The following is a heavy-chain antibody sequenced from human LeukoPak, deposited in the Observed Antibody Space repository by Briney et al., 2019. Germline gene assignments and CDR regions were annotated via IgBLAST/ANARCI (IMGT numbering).Heavy chain of an antibody. V-gene: IGHV4-4*07. CDR3: ARVGVTMVRGVIPNWSDP. J-gene: IGHJ5*02. CDR1: GGSISSYY. D-gene: IGHD3-10*01. CDR2: IYTSGST. Sequence: PSETLSLTCAVSGGSISSYYWSWIRQPAGKGLEWIGRIYTSGSTNYNPSLKSRVTMSVDTSKNQFSLKLSSVTAADTAVYYCARVGVTMVRGVIPNWSDPWGQGTLVTVSS.